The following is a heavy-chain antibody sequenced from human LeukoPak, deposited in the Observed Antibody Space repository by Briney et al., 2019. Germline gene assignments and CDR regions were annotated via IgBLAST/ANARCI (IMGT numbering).Heavy chain of an antibody. CDR2: INGGGGST. V-gene: IGHV3-23*01. D-gene: IGHD3-16*01. Sequence: GGSLRLSCAASGFTFSSYGMSWVRQAPGKGLEWVSAINGGGGSTYYADSVKGRFTISRDNSKNTLYLQMNSLRAEDTAVYYCAKAPGGIVGYWGQGTLVTVSS. CDR1: GFTFSSYG. J-gene: IGHJ4*02. CDR3: AKAPGGIVGY.